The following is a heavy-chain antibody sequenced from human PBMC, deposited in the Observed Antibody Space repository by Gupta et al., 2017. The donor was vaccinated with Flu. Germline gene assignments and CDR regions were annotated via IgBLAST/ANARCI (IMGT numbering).Heavy chain of an antibody. CDR2: IYYSGST. J-gene: IGHJ4*02. CDR3: AREGSGGPIDC. CDR1: GGSISSGGYY. D-gene: IGHD3-10*01. Sequence: QVQLQESGPGLVKPSQTLSLTCNVSGGSISSGGYYWSWIRQHPGKGLEWIGYIYYSGSTYYNPSLKSRVTISVDTPKNQFSLKLSSVTAADTAVYYCAREGSGGPIDCWGQGTLVTVSS. V-gene: IGHV4-31*03.